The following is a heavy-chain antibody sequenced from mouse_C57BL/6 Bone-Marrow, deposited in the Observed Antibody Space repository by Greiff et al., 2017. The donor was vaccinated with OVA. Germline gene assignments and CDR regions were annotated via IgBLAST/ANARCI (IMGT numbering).Heavy chain of an antibody. J-gene: IGHJ2*01. CDR2: INYDGSST. CDR3: AREGAYYSNYFDY. CDR1: GFTFSDYY. V-gene: IGHV5-16*01. D-gene: IGHD2-5*01. Sequence: DVMLVESEGGLVQPGSSMKLSCTASGFTFSDYYMAWVRQVPEKGLEWVANINYDGSSTYYLDSLKSRFIISRDNAKNILYLQMSSLKSEDTATYYCAREGAYYSNYFDYWGQGTTLTVSS.